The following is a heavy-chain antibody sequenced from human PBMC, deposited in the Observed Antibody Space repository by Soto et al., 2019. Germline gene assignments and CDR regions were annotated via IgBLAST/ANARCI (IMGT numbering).Heavy chain of an antibody. D-gene: IGHD1-26*01. CDR3: AKDSGSYYS. CDR1: GFTFSTYA. J-gene: IGHJ4*02. V-gene: IGHV3-23*01. CDR2: ISANGQGI. Sequence: PGGSLRLSCAASGFTFSTYALSWVRQAPGKGLEWVSAISANGQGIYYADSVRGRFTISRDNSKNTIFLHMDSLRAEDTAVYYCAKDSGSYYSWGQGTLVTVSS.